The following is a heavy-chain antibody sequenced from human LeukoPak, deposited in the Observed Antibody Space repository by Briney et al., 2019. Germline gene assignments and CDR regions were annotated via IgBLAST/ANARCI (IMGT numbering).Heavy chain of an antibody. Sequence: GGSLRLSCAASGFTFSSYAKSWVRQAPGKGLEWVSAISGSGGSTYYADSVKGRFTISRDNAKNSLYLQMNSLRAEDTAVYYCARRGVQLQRISWFDPWGQGTLVTVSS. CDR1: GFTFSSYA. D-gene: IGHD1-1*01. J-gene: IGHJ5*02. CDR3: ARRGVQLQRISWFDP. CDR2: ISGSGGST. V-gene: IGHV3-23*01.